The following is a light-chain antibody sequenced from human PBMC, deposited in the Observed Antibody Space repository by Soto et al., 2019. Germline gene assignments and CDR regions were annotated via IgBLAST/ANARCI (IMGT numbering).Light chain of an antibody. CDR2: DNN. CDR3: GAWDTSLSSFV. CDR1: SSNIGNHY. J-gene: IGLJ1*01. Sequence: QSVLTQPPSVSAAPGQKVTISCSGSSSNIGNHYVSWYQQLPGTAPKLLIYDNNNRPSGIPDRFSGSKSGTSATLDITGLQTGDEGDYYCGAWDTSLSSFVFGTGTKVTVL. V-gene: IGLV1-51*01.